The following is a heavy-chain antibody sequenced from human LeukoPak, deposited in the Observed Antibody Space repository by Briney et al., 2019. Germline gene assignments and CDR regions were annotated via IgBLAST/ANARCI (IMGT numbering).Heavy chain of an antibody. V-gene: IGHV3-23*01. J-gene: IGHJ4*02. Sequence: QTGGSLRLSCAASGFTFSTYAVHWVRQAPGKGLEWVSAISGSGGSTYYADSVKGRFTISRDNSKNTLYLQMNSLRAEDTAVYYCTKGTIWLPFDYWGQGTLVTVSS. CDR1: GFTFSTYA. D-gene: IGHD5-18*01. CDR2: ISGSGGST. CDR3: TKGTIWLPFDY.